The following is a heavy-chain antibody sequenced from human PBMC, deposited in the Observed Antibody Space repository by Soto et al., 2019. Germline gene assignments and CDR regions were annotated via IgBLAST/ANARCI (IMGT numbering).Heavy chain of an antibody. J-gene: IGHJ5*02. CDR3: ARETLPRYGDYGWFDP. Sequence: ASVKVSCKASGYTFTSYGISWVRQAPGQGLEWMGWISAYNGNTNYAQKLQGRVTMTTDTSTSTAYMELRSLRSDDTAVYYCARETLPRYGDYGWFDPWGQGTLVTVSS. V-gene: IGHV1-18*01. CDR1: GYTFTSYG. D-gene: IGHD4-17*01. CDR2: ISAYNGNT.